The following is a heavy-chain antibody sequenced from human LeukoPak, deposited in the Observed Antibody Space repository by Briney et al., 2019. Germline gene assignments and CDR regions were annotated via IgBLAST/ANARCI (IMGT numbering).Heavy chain of an antibody. Sequence: GGSLRLSCAVSGLTFNNYAMSWVRQAPGKGLEWVSAISKSGDHTYYAASAKGRFTIYRDNSKNTQYLQMNSLRAEDTAVYYCGRLAHNAWYAIDFWGQGTLVTVSS. V-gene: IGHV3-23*01. CDR1: GLTFNNYA. CDR2: ISKSGDHT. J-gene: IGHJ4*02. CDR3: GRLAHNAWYAIDF. D-gene: IGHD2-2*01.